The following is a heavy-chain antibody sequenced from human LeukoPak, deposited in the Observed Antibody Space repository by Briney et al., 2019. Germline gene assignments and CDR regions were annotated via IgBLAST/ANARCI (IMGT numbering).Heavy chain of an antibody. J-gene: IGHJ6*02. CDR1: GFTFSSYG. Sequence: GGSLRLSCAASGFTFSSYGIHWVRQAPGKGLEWVAVISYAGDDQFYAESVKGRFTISRDNSKKTVFLQMNSLRGEDTAVYYCAKDRSSGPHYYYGMDVWGQGTTVTVSS. CDR2: ISYAGDDQ. CDR3: AKDRSSGPHYYYGMDV. D-gene: IGHD6-25*01. V-gene: IGHV3-30*18.